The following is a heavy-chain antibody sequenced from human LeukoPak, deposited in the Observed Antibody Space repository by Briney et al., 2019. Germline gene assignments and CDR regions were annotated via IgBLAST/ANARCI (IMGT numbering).Heavy chain of an antibody. Sequence: GGSLRLSCAASGFTFSSYGMRWVRQAPGKGLEWVAVISYDGSNKYYADSVKGRFTISRDNSKNTLYLQMNSLRAEDTAVYYCAKGSRYCSGGSCYYFDYWGQGTLVTVSS. J-gene: IGHJ4*02. CDR2: ISYDGSNK. D-gene: IGHD2-15*01. V-gene: IGHV3-30*18. CDR3: AKGSRYCSGGSCYYFDY. CDR1: GFTFSSYG.